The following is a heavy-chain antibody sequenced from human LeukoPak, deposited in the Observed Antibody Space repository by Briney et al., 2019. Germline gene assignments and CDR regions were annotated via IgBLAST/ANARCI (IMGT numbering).Heavy chain of an antibody. CDR2: ISDSGGAI. CDR3: ARIGSAAFTDY. D-gene: IGHD3-3*02. V-gene: IGHV3-23*01. J-gene: IGHJ4*02. Sequence: PGGSLRLSCAASGFTFSTYALNGVRQAPGKGLEWVSAISDSGGAIFYADSVKGRFTMSRDNSKNSLFLQMNSLRAEDTALYYCARIGSAAFTDYWGQGTLVTVSS. CDR1: GFTFSTYA.